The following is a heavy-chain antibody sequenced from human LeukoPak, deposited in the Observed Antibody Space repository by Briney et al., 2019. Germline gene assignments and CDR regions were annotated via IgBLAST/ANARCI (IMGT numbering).Heavy chain of an antibody. J-gene: IGHJ4*02. CDR2: IYHTGNT. V-gene: IGHV4-30-2*01. D-gene: IGHD4-23*01. Sequence: SQTLSLTCTVSGGSISSGGYYWSWIRQPPGKGLEWIGYIYHTGNTYSSPSLKSRVTLSVDTSKNQFSLKLTSVTAADTAVYYCARESIGSSSGGNSIDYWGQGVLVTVSS. CDR3: ARESIGSSSGGNSIDY. CDR1: GGSISSGGYY.